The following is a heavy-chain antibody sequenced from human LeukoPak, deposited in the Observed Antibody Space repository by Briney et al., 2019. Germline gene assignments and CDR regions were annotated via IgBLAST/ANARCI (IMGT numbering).Heavy chain of an antibody. CDR2: ISAYNGNT. V-gene: IGHV1-18*01. Sequence: ASVKVSCKASGYTFTNYGIIWVRQAPGQGLEGMGWISAYNGNTNYAQKLQGRVTMTTDTSTSKAYMELRSLRSDDTAVYYCASGFLGGYDSNSDYWGQGTLVTVSS. D-gene: IGHD2-2*01. J-gene: IGHJ4*02. CDR1: GYTFTNYG. CDR3: ASGFLGGYDSNSDY.